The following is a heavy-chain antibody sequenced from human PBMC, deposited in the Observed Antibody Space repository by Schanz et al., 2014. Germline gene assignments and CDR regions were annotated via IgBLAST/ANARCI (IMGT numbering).Heavy chain of an antibody. CDR1: GFTFDDYA. D-gene: IGHD3-16*01. J-gene: IGHJ6*02. CDR3: AKDRQNRVNRVGYYYGMDV. Sequence: EVQLVESGGGLVQPGRSLRLSCAASGFTFDDYAMHWVRQAPGKGLEWVSGISWNSGSIGYADSVKGRFTISRDDAKNSLFLQMNSLRAADTALYYCAKDRQNRVNRVGYYYGMDVWGPGTTVTVSS. CDR2: ISWNSGSI. V-gene: IGHV3-9*01.